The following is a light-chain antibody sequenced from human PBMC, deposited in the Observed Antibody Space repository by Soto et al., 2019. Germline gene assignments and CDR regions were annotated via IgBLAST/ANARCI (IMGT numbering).Light chain of an antibody. CDR2: KAS. CDR1: QTISSW. CDR3: LQHNSYPFT. J-gene: IGKJ3*01. V-gene: IGKV1-5*03. Sequence: DIQMTQSPSTLSGSVGDRVTITCRASQTISSWLAWYQQKPGKAPKLLIYKASTLESGVPSRFSGSRSGTEFTLTISSLQPEDFATYYCLQHNSYPFTFGPGTKVDIK.